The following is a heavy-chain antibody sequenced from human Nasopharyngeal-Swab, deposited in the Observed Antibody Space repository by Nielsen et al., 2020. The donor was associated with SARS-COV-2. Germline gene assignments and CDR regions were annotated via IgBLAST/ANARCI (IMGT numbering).Heavy chain of an antibody. J-gene: IGHJ4*02. D-gene: IGHD4-23*01. CDR2: IKQDGSEK. V-gene: IGHV3-7*01. Sequence: WIRQPPGKGLEWVANIKQDGSEKYYVDSVKGRFTISRDNAKNSLFLQMNSLRAKDTAVYFCASGRWFDYWGQGTLVTVSS. CDR3: ASGRWFDY.